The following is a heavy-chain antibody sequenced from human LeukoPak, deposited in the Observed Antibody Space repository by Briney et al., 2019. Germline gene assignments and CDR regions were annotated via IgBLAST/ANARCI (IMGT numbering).Heavy chain of an antibody. CDR2: IYYSGNT. CDR3: ARTGRDGSWYDAFDI. V-gene: IGHV4-39*07. CDR1: GGSISSSGYY. J-gene: IGHJ3*02. Sequence: PSETLSLTCTVSGGSISSSGYYWGWIRQPPGKGLEYIGNIYYSGNTYYNPSLKSRVTMSVDTSKNQFSLKLSSVTAADTAVYYCARTGRDGSWYDAFDIWGQGTMVTVSS. D-gene: IGHD6-13*01.